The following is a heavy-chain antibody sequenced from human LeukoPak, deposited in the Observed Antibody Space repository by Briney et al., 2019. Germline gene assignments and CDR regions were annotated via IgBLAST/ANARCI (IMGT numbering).Heavy chain of an antibody. V-gene: IGHV4-34*12. CDR1: GGSFSGYY. CDR3: TKSDGYGLIRI. D-gene: IGHD3-10*01. J-gene: IGHJ3*02. CDR2: IIDTGST. Sequence: SETLSLTCAVHGGSFSGYYWTWIRQPPGKGLEWIGEIIDTGSTKYTSSLKSRVTISLDTSKNQFSLKVISMTAADTAAYYCTKSDGYGLIRICGRRTMVTVSS.